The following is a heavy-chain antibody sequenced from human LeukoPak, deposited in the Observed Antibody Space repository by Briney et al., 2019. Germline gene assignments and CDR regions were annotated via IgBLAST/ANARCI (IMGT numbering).Heavy chain of an antibody. Sequence: KPSETLSLTCTVSGGSISSSSYYWGWIRQPPGKGLEWIGSIYYSGSTYYSPSLNSRVTISVDTSKNQFSLKLSSVTAADTAVYYCARVTRGGYCGGDWYPGGFDPWGQGTLVTVSS. V-gene: IGHV4-39*07. CDR3: ARVTRGGYCGGDWYPGGFDP. J-gene: IGHJ5*02. CDR2: IYYSGST. D-gene: IGHD2-21*02. CDR1: GGSISSSSYY.